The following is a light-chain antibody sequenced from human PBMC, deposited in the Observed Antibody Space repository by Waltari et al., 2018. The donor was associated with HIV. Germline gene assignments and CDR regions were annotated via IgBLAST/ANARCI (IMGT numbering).Light chain of an antibody. Sequence: QSVLTQPPSVSGAPGQRVTISCTGSSSNIGAGYDVHWYQQFPGSAPKLLIYGTRPRPSGIPDRFSVSKSVASASLAVTGLQADDEADYYCQSYDSDLSGWVFGGGTKLTV. J-gene: IGLJ3*02. V-gene: IGLV1-40*01. CDR2: GTR. CDR1: SSNIGAGYD. CDR3: QSYDSDLSGWV.